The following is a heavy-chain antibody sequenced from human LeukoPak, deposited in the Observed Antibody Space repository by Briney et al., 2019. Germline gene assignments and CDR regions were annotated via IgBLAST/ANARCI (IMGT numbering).Heavy chain of an antibody. Sequence: PETLSLTCAVSGYSIGRGYYWGWIRQPPGQGLEWIGSIYHSRSTYYNPSLKSRVTISVDTSKNQFSLKLSSVTAADTAVYYCARLESGSYLNGFDPWGQGTLVTVSS. D-gene: IGHD1-26*01. CDR2: IYHSRST. CDR3: ARLESGSYLNGFDP. CDR1: GYSIGRGYY. J-gene: IGHJ5*02. V-gene: IGHV4-38-2*01.